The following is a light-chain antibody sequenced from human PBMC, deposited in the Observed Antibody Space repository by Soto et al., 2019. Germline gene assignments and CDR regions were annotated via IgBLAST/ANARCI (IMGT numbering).Light chain of an antibody. J-gene: IGKJ5*01. CDR1: QSVSSSY. CDR2: GPS. V-gene: IGKV3-20*01. CDR3: QQFGSSPPRIT. Sequence: EFVLTQSPGTLSLSPWERATLSCRASQSVSSSYIAWYQQKPGQAPRLLISGPSSRATGIPDRFRGSGSGSDFNLTLSRLEPEDFAVYYCQQFGSSPPRITFGQGTRLEIK.